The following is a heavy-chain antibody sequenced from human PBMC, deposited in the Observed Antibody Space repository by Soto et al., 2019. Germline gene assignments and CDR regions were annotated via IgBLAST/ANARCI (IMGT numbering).Heavy chain of an antibody. D-gene: IGHD3-10*01. V-gene: IGHV3-33*01. Sequence: PGGSLRLSCAASGFTFRSHGMHWVRQAPGKGLAWVAVIGIDGSNKYYADSVKGRFTISRDNSKNTLYLQMSSLRGEDTAVYLCARWSFGYGSLWLGEQSRYGLDVWGQGTTVTVSS. CDR2: IGIDGSNK. J-gene: IGHJ6*02. CDR3: ARWSFGYGSLWLGEQSRYGLDV. CDR1: GFTFRSHG.